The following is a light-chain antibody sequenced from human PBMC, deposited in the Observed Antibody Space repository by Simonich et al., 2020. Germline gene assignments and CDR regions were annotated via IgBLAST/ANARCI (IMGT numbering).Light chain of an antibody. CDR1: PGAVTSGYY. CDR3: LLYYGGAWV. V-gene: IGLV7-43*01. Sequence: QTVVTQEPSLTVSPGGTVTLTCASSPGAVTSGYYPNWFQQKPGQEPRALIYRTSTKPSWTPARFSGSLLGGKAALTLSGVQPEDEAEYYCLLYYGGAWVFGGGTKLTVL. CDR2: RTS. J-gene: IGLJ3*02.